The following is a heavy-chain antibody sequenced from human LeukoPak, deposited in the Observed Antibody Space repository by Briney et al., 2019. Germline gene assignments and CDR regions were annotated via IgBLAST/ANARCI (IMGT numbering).Heavy chain of an antibody. J-gene: IGHJ3*02. CDR2: IYYSGST. V-gene: IGHV4-39*02. CDR3: ARELDDYGDYVGAFDI. D-gene: IGHD4-17*01. CDR1: GGSISSSSYY. Sequence: SETLSLTCTVSGGSISSSSYYWGWIRQPPGKGLEWIGSIYYSGSTYYNPSLKSRVTISVDTSNNQFSLKLSSVTAADTAVYYCARELDDYGDYVGAFDIWGQGTMVTVSS.